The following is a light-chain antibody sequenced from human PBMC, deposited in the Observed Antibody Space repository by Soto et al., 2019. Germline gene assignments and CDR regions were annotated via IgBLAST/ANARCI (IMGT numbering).Light chain of an antibody. V-gene: IGKV1-12*01. Sequence: DIQMTQSPSSVSASVGDRVTITCRASQGISSRLAWYQQKPGKAPNLLIYAASSLQSGVPSRFSGSGSETDFTLTIGSLQLEDFSTYYCQQSNSFPPPFGGETKADIK. CDR2: AAS. CDR1: QGISSR. J-gene: IGKJ4*01. CDR3: QQSNSFPPP.